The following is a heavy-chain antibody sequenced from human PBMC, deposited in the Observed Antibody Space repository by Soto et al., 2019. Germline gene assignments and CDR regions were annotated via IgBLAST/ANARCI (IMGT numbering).Heavy chain of an antibody. CDR2: VYSSGST. V-gene: IGHV4-59*01. J-gene: IGHJ4*02. CDR1: GGSFTGYY. CDR3: VRGAGWYYY. D-gene: IGHD6-19*01. Sequence: QVQLQESGPGLVKPSETLSLTCTVSGGSFTGYYWSWIRQSPGKGLEWIGYVYSSGSTNYNPSLKSRVTILVDTSKNQFSLKLSSVTAADTAIYYCVRGAGWYYYWGQGTLVTVSS.